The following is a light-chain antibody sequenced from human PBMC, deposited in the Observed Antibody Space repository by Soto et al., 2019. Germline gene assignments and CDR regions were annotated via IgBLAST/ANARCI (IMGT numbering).Light chain of an antibody. Sequence: QSALTQPASVSGCPGQSISISWTGGSGEVGACNYVSWYQQQSGKAPKLMIHEVSNRPSGVSNRFSGSKSGNTASLTISGLQAEDEADYYCSSYTTSRAYVFGIGTKATVL. CDR2: EVS. CDR3: SSYTTSRAYV. V-gene: IGLV2-14*01. J-gene: IGLJ1*01. CDR1: SGEVGACNY.